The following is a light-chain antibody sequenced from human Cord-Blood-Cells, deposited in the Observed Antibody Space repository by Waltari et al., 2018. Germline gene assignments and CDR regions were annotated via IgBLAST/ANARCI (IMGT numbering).Light chain of an antibody. CDR1: SANIGNNP. CDR3: AAWDDSLNGWL. J-gene: IGLJ3*02. V-gene: IGLV1-36*01. CDR2: YDD. Sequence: QSVPPQPPSVSESPRQRVTMSRSGSSANIGNNPVHWYQQLPGKAPKILIYYDDLLPSGVSDRFSGSKSGTSASLAISGLQSEDEADYYCAAWDDSLNGWLFGGGTRLTVL.